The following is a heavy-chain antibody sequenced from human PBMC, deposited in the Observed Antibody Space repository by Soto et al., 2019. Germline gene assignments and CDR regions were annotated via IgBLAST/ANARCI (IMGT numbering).Heavy chain of an antibody. J-gene: IGHJ6*02. CDR1: GYTFTSYG. Sequence: ASVKVSCKASGYTFTSYGISWVRQAPGQGLEWMGWISAYNGNTNYAQKLQGRVTMTTDTSTSTAYMELRSLGSDDTAVYYCASSPGVAVAGMDYYYYGMDVWGQGTTVTVSS. CDR3: ASSPGVAVAGMDYYYYGMDV. D-gene: IGHD6-19*01. CDR2: ISAYNGNT. V-gene: IGHV1-18*01.